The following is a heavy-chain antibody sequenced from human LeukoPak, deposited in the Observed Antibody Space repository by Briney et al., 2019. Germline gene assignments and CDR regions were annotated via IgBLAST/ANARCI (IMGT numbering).Heavy chain of an antibody. V-gene: IGHV4-4*07. Sequence: SETLSLTCTVSGGSISSYYWSWIRQPAGRGLEWIGRIYTSGSTNYNPSLKSRVTMSVDTSKNQFSLKLSSVTAADTAVYYCARTYYDILTGYSYYYMDVWGKGTTVTVSS. D-gene: IGHD3-9*01. CDR3: ARTYYDILTGYSYYYMDV. CDR1: GGSISSYY. J-gene: IGHJ6*03. CDR2: IYTSGST.